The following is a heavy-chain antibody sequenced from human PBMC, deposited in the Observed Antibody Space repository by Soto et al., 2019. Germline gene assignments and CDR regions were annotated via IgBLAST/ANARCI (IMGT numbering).Heavy chain of an antibody. D-gene: IGHD3-9*01. V-gene: IGHV3-23*01. CDR3: ASGPGPTNYYDILTGPQGVFDY. Sequence: GGSLRLSCAASGFTFSNYAMAWVRQAPGKGLEWVSTITYSGGSRDYADSVKGRFTISRDNSKNTLYLQMNSLRDEDTAVYYCASGPGPTNYYDILTGPQGVFDYWGQGTLVTVSS. CDR2: ITYSGGSR. J-gene: IGHJ4*02. CDR1: GFTFSNYA.